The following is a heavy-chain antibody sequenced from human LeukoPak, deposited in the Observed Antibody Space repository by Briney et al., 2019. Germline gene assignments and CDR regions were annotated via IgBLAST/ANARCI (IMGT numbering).Heavy chain of an antibody. CDR2: ISSSSSYI. CDR3: AREGYAIWFDP. V-gene: IGHV3-21*01. Sequence: PGGSLRLSCAASGFTFSSYSMNWVRQTPGKGREWGSSISSSSSYIYYADSVKGRFTISRDNAKNSLYLQMNSLRAEDTAVYYCAREGYAIWFDPWGQGTLVTVSS. J-gene: IGHJ5*02. CDR1: GFTFSSYS. D-gene: IGHD2-8*01.